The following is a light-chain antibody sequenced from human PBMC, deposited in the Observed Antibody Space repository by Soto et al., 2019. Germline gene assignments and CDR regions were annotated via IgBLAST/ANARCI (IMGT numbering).Light chain of an antibody. Sequence: EIVLTQSPGTLSLSPGERATLSCRASQSVSSSYLAWYQQKPGQAPRLLIYGASSRATGIPDRFSGSGSGTDFTLTISRLEPEDCAVYCCQQCGSSPPWTFGQGTKVEIK. CDR3: QQCGSSPPWT. J-gene: IGKJ1*01. CDR1: QSVSSSY. V-gene: IGKV3-20*01. CDR2: GAS.